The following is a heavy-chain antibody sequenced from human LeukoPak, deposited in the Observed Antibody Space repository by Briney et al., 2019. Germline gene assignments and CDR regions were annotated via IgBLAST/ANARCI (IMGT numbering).Heavy chain of an antibody. D-gene: IGHD3-16*01. CDR3: AGGGGLDV. CDR1: GFIFSTYG. Sequence: GGSLRLSCVASGFIFSTYGMNWVRQAPGKGLEWVAIISYEGGNKDYSDSVKGRFTISRDNARNSVYLHMDSLRAEDTAVYFCAGGGGLDVWGQGATVTVSS. CDR2: ISYEGGNK. V-gene: IGHV3-30*03. J-gene: IGHJ6*02.